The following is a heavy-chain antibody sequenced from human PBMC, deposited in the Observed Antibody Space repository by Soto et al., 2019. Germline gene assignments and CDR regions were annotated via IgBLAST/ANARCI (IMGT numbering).Heavy chain of an antibody. J-gene: IGHJ4*02. Sequence: KSGGSLRLSCAASGFTFSSYSMNWVRQAPGKGLEWVSSISSSSSYIYYADSVKGRFTISRDNAKNSLYLQMNSLRAEDTAVYYCARGSIAAAGSFDYWGQGTLVTVSS. V-gene: IGHV3-21*01. CDR1: GFTFSSYS. D-gene: IGHD6-13*01. CDR2: ISSSSSYI. CDR3: ARGSIAAAGSFDY.